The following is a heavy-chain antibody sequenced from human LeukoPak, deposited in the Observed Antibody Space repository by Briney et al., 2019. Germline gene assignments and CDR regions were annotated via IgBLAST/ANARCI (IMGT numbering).Heavy chain of an antibody. CDR1: GFTFSTHA. Sequence: GGFLRLSCAASGFTFSTHAMNWVRQTPGKGLDWVSGILGNAGRTYYADSVKGRFTISRDNFKNTLYLQMNSLRVEDTAKYYCAKDYTPDGLYDIDFWGQGTQVTVSS. D-gene: IGHD3-9*01. CDR2: ILGNAGRT. V-gene: IGHV3-23*01. J-gene: IGHJ4*02. CDR3: AKDYTPDGLYDIDF.